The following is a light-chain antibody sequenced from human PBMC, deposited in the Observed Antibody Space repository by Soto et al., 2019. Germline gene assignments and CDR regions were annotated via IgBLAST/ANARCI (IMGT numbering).Light chain of an antibody. J-gene: IGKJ5*01. CDR3: QQSYSNPIT. CDR2: AAS. V-gene: IGKV1-39*01. Sequence: DIHMPQSPSSLSASVGDRVTITCRASQSISSYVNWYQQKPGKDPKLLIYAASSLQSGVPSRFSGSGSGTAFTLTISSLHPEDFATYYCQQSYSNPITFGKGTRLEIK. CDR1: QSISSY.